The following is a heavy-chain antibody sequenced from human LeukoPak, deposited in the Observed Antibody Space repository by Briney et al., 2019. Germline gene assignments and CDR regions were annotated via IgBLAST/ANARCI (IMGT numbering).Heavy chain of an antibody. CDR1: GFTFSSYG. CDR2: IRYDGSNK. V-gene: IGHV3-30*02. J-gene: IGHJ1*01. Sequence: GGSLRLSCAASGFTFSSYGMHWVRQAPGKGLEWVAFIRYDGSNKYYADSVKGRFTISRDNSRNTLYLQMNSLRAEDTAVYYCAKDSRVPRWFGGYFQHWGQGTLVTVSS. D-gene: IGHD3-10*01. CDR3: AKDSRVPRWFGGYFQH.